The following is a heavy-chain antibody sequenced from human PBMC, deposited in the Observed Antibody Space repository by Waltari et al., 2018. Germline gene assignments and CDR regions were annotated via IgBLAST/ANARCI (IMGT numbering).Heavy chain of an antibody. CDR1: GGSISSYY. J-gene: IGHJ4*02. V-gene: IGHV4-59*01. CDR3: AREVTPHAIISAYCGGDCDLYHFDY. Sequence: QVQLQESGPGLVKPSETLSLTCTVSGGSISSYYWSWIRQPPGKGLEWIGYIYYSGSTNYNPSLKSRVTISVDTSKNQFSLKLSSVTAADTAVYYCAREVTPHAIISAYCGGDCDLYHFDYWGQGTLVTVSS. CDR2: IYYSGST. D-gene: IGHD2-21*01.